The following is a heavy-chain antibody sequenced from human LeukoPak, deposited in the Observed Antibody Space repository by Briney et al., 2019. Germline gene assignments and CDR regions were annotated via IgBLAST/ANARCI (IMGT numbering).Heavy chain of an antibody. CDR3: AKGRDIVVVPAAHYFDY. D-gene: IGHD2-2*01. CDR2: ISWNSGSI. J-gene: IGHJ4*02. Sequence: PGGSLRLSCAASGFTFDDYAMHWVRQAPGKGLEWVSGISWNSGSIGYADSVKGRFTISRDNSKNTLYLQMNSLRAEDTAVYYCAKGRDIVVVPAAHYFDYWGQGTLVTVSS. CDR1: GFTFDDYA. V-gene: IGHV3-9*01.